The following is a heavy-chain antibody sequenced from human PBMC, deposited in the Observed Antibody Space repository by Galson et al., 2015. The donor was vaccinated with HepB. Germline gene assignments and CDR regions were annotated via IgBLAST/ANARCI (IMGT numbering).Heavy chain of an antibody. CDR2: ISSSGSTI. CDR1: GFTFSSYN. J-gene: IGHJ6*02. V-gene: IGHV3-48*02. Sequence: SLRLSCAASGFTFSSYNMHWVRQAPGKGLEWVSYISSSGSTIYYADSVKGRFTISRDNAKNSLYLQMNSLRDEDTAVYYCATTTVKYYYYYSMDVWAQGTTVTVSS. D-gene: IGHD4-11*01. CDR3: ATTTVKYYYYYSMDV.